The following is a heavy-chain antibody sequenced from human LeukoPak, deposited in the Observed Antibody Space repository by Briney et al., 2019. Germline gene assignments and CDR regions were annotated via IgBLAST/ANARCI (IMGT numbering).Heavy chain of an antibody. CDR2: IRGKGFSDPP. Sequence: PGGSLRLSCAASGFTFRDSAIHWVRQASGKGLEWVGRIRGKGFSDPPAYAASVKDRFTISRDDSESTAYLQMNSLKAEDTAVYYCTVPQGGGNWFDPRGPGTQVTVSS. D-gene: IGHD3-16*01. V-gene: IGHV3-73*01. CDR1: GFTFRDSA. J-gene: IGHJ5*02. CDR3: TVPQGGGNWFDP.